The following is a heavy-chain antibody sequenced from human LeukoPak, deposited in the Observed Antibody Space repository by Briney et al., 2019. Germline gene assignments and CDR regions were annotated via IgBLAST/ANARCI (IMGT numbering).Heavy chain of an antibody. D-gene: IGHD3-10*02. CDR2: ISSSGSTI. CDR1: GFTFSSYW. V-gene: IGHV3-48*04. J-gene: IGHJ6*04. CDR3: AELGITMIGCV. Sequence: PGGSLRLSCAASGFTFSSYWMSWVRRAPGKGLEWVSYISSSGSTIYYADSVKGRFTISRDNAKNSLYLQMNSLRAEDTAVYYCAELGITMIGCVWGKGTTVTISS.